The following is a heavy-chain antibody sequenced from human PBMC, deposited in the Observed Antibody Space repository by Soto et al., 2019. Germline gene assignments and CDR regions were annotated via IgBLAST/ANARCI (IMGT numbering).Heavy chain of an antibody. CDR3: AKGGYYESSGYLDY. D-gene: IGHD3-22*01. Sequence: GGSLRLSCTASGFIFSSYGMHWVRQAPGKGLEWVAVILYDASYKYYADSVKGRFTISRDNSKNTLFLQMNSLRAEDTAVYYCAKGGYYESSGYLDYWGQGTLVTVSS. J-gene: IGHJ4*02. CDR2: ILYDASYK. CDR1: GFIFSSYG. V-gene: IGHV3-30*18.